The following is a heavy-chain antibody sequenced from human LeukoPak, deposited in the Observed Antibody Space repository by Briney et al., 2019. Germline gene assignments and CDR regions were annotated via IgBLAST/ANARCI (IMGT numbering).Heavy chain of an antibody. Sequence: GGSLRLSCAASGFTFRGYAINWVRQAPGKGLVWVSFISSSGGTIYYADSVKGRFTISRDNAENSLYLQMNSLRAEDTAVYYCARAAYYYDSSAYPYWYFDLWGRGTLVTVSS. CDR2: ISSSGGTI. CDR1: GFTFRGYA. CDR3: ARAAYYYDSSAYPYWYFDL. V-gene: IGHV3-48*03. D-gene: IGHD3-22*01. J-gene: IGHJ2*01.